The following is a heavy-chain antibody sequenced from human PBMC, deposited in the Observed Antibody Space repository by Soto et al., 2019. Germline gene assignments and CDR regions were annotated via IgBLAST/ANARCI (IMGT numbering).Heavy chain of an antibody. D-gene: IGHD3-3*01. CDR1: GGTFSSYA. V-gene: IGHV1-69*01. CDR2: IIPISGTA. CDR3: ARGRITIFGVVIAPSPYYGMDV. Sequence: QVQLVQSGAEVKKPGSSVKVSCKASGGTFSSYAISWVRQAPGQGLERMGGIIPISGTANYAQKFQGRVTITPDESTSTAHMELSSLRSEDTAVYYCARGRITIFGVVIAPSPYYGMDVWGQGPTVTVSS. J-gene: IGHJ6*02.